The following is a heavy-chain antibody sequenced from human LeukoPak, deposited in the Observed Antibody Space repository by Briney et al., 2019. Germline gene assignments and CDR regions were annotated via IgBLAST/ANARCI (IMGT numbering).Heavy chain of an antibody. J-gene: IGHJ4*02. Sequence: GGSLRLSCAASGLTFDTSTMNWVRQAPGKGLEWVSYIGSSGRTIYYAGSVKGRFTISRDNAKNSLYLQMNSLRAEDTAVYYCAKGGGCPDYWGQGTLVTVSS. CDR2: IGSSGRTI. CDR1: GLTFDTST. CDR3: AKGGGCPDY. V-gene: IGHV3-48*01. D-gene: IGHD3-10*01.